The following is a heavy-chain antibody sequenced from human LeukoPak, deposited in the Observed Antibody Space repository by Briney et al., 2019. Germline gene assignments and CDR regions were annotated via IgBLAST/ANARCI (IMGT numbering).Heavy chain of an antibody. CDR3: ARGPDYDILTGQFDY. Sequence: PGGSLRLSCATSGFTFSRYSMNWVRQAPGKGLEWASSISRSSTYIYYADSVKGRFTISRDNAKNSLYLQMNSLRAEDTAVYYCARGPDYDILTGQFDYWGQGTLVTVSS. J-gene: IGHJ4*02. D-gene: IGHD3-9*01. V-gene: IGHV3-21*01. CDR1: GFTFSRYS. CDR2: ISRSSTYI.